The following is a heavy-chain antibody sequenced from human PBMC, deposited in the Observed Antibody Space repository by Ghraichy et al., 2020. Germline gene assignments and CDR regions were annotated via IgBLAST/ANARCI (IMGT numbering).Heavy chain of an antibody. V-gene: IGHV3-7*03. J-gene: IGHJ4*02. CDR3: ARDMNSSGSYPYFDY. CDR1: GFAFSSYW. D-gene: IGHD3-22*01. CDR2: IKYDGSVG. Sequence: GESLNISCAASGFAFSSYWMSWVRQAPGKGLEWVAHIKYDGSVGYYADSLKGRFTISRDNAKNSLYLQMNSLRAEDTAVYYCARDMNSSGSYPYFDYWGQGTLVTVSS.